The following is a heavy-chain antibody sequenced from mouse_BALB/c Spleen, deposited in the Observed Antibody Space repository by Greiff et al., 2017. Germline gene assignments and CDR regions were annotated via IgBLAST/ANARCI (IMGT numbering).Heavy chain of an antibody. V-gene: IGHV5-4*02. Sequence: DVKLVESGGGLVKPGGSLKLSCAASGFTFSDYYMYWVRQTPEKRLEWVATISDGGSYTYYPDSVKGRFTISRDNAKNNLYLQMSSLKSEDTAMYYCARAQTARAPWFAYWGQGTLVTVSA. D-gene: IGHD3-2*01. CDR1: GFTFSDYY. CDR3: ARAQTARAPWFAY. CDR2: ISDGGSYT. J-gene: IGHJ3*01.